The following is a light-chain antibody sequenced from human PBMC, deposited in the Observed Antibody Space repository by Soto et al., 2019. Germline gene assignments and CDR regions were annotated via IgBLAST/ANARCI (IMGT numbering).Light chain of an antibody. CDR2: GAS. J-gene: IGKJ5*01. V-gene: IGKV3-20*01. CDR1: QSVSSSY. Sequence: EIVVTHSPGTLSLSTGERATLSCRASQSVSSSYLAWYQQKPGQAPRLLIDGASSRATGVPDRFSGSESGTDFTLTISRLEPEDFAVYYCQHHGSSPITFGQGTRLEIK. CDR3: QHHGSSPIT.